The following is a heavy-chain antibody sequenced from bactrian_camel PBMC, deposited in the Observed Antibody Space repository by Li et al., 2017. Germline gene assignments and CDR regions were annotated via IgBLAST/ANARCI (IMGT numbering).Heavy chain of an antibody. CDR2: IAGDGRT. V-gene: IGHV3S53*01. D-gene: IGHD6*01. CDR1: GYTLPMN. J-gene: IGHJ6*01. CDR3: AAVRYGGTWYPLCRARSADFGY. Sequence: HVQLVESGGGLVQPGGSLRLSCVASGYTLPMNMGWFRRLPGQEREGVAAIAGDGRTDYADSVKGRFTISKDNAKNTLYLQMNSLKPEDTAMYYCAAVRYGGTWYPLCRARSADFGYWGQGTQVTVS.